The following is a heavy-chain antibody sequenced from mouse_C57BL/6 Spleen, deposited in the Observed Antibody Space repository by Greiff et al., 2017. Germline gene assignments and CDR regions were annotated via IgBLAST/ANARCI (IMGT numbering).Heavy chain of an antibody. Sequence: EVHLVESGEGLVKPGGSLKLSCAASGFTFSSYAMSWVRQTPEKRLEWVAYISSGGDYIYYADTVKGRFTISRDNARNTLYLQMSSLKSEDTAMYYCTREGDYYGSSYGYWYFDVWGTGTTVTVSS. CDR3: TREGDYYGSSYGYWYFDV. CDR2: ISSGGDYI. CDR1: GFTFSSYA. V-gene: IGHV5-9-1*02. J-gene: IGHJ1*03. D-gene: IGHD1-1*01.